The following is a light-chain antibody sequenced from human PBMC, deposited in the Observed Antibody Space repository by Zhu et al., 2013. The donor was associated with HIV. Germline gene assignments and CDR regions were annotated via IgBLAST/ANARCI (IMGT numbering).Light chain of an antibody. J-gene: IGKJ4*01. Sequence: IVLTQSPGTLSLSPGERATLSCRASQSVSSGYLAWYQQQPGQAPRLLIHGASSRAAGIPARFSGSGSGTDFTLTISRLEPEDFAVYYCQQYGSSPLTFGGGTTLEIK. V-gene: IGKV3-20*01. CDR3: QQYGSSPLT. CDR2: GAS. CDR1: QSVSSGY.